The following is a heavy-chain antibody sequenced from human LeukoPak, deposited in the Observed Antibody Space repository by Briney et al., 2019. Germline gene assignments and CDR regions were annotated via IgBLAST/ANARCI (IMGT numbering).Heavy chain of an antibody. CDR2: IRNDGSNK. Sequence: GGSLRLSCAASGVIISSYGMHWVRQAPGKGLEWVAYIRNDGSNKYYADSVKGRFTISRDNSKNTLYLQMNSLRTVDTAVYYCAPAGDYYFDYWGQGTLVTVSS. J-gene: IGHJ4*02. D-gene: IGHD3-10*01. CDR1: GVIISSYG. CDR3: APAGDYYFDY. V-gene: IGHV3-30*02.